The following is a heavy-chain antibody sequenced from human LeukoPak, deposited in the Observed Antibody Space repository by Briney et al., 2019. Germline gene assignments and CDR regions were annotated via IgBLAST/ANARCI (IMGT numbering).Heavy chain of an antibody. Sequence: PSETLSLTCTVSGGSISSSDYLWAWVRQPPGKGREWIGDFYYNGVTSYNPSLKSRVTISVDTSKNQFSLNLTSVTAADTALYYCVRRNYVSGRIDPWGQGTLVTVSS. J-gene: IGHJ5*02. CDR2: FYYNGVT. V-gene: IGHV4-39*01. CDR3: VRRNYVSGRIDP. CDR1: GGSISSSDYL. D-gene: IGHD3-16*01.